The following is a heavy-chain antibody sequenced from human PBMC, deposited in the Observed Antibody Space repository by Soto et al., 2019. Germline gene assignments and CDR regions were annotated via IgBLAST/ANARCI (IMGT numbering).Heavy chain of an antibody. Sequence: QVQLQQWGAGLLKPSETLSLTCAVYGGSFSGYYWSWIRQPPGKGLEWIGEINHSGSTNYNPSLKSRVTISVDTSENQFSLKLSSVTAADTAVYYCARGGRRGYSYGLYWFDPWGQGTLVTVSS. V-gene: IGHV4-34*01. CDR3: ARGGRRGYSYGLYWFDP. D-gene: IGHD5-18*01. CDR2: INHSGST. CDR1: GGSFSGYY. J-gene: IGHJ5*02.